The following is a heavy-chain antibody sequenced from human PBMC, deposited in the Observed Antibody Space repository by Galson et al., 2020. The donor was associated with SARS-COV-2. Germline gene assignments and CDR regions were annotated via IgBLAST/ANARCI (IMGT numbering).Heavy chain of an antibody. CDR3: ARLGFCGWCFDS. J-gene: IGHJ4*02. V-gene: IGHV3-7*01. CDR1: GFTFGPTVW. Sequence: GGSLRLSCAASGFTFGPTVWMSWVRQAPGKGLEWVANMKQDGSEKYYVDSVKGRFTISRDNAKNSLYLQMNSLRADDTAVYYCARLGFCGWCFDSWGQGTLVAVSA. D-gene: IGHD6-19*01. CDR2: MKQDGSEK.